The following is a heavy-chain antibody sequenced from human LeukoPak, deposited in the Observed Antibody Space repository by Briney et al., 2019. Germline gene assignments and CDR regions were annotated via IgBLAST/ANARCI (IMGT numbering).Heavy chain of an antibody. CDR1: GYTFTGYY. CDR2: INPNSGGT. Sequence: GASVTVSCTASGYTFTGYYMHWVRQAPGQGLEWMGWINPNSGGTNYAQKFQGRVTMTRDTSISTAYMELSRLRSDDTAVYYCARGLQQLVPRFDPWGQGTLVTVSS. CDR3: ARGLQQLVPRFDP. J-gene: IGHJ5*02. D-gene: IGHD6-13*01. V-gene: IGHV1-2*02.